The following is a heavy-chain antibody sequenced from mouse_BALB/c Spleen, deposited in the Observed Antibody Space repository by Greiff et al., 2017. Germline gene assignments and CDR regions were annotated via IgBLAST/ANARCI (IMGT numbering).Heavy chain of an antibody. D-gene: IGHD2-1*01. Sequence: VQLQQSGAELMKPGASVKISCKATGYTFSSYWIEWVKQRPGHGLEWIGEILPGSGSTNYNEKFKGKATFTADTSSNTAYMQLSSLTSEDSAVYYCARRDYGNPHWYFDVWGAGTTVTVSS. CDR2: ILPGSGST. CDR1: GYTFSSYW. CDR3: ARRDYGNPHWYFDV. J-gene: IGHJ1*01. V-gene: IGHV1-9*01.